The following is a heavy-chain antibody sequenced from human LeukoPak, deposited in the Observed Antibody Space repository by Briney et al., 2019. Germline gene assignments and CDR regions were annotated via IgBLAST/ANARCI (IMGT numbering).Heavy chain of an antibody. V-gene: IGHV3-7*01. CDR2: IKQDGSER. CDR1: GFTFSSYW. J-gene: IGHJ3*02. Sequence: GGSLRLSCAPSGFTFSSYWMNWVRQAPGKGLEWVANIKQDGSERYYVDSVKGRFTISRDNTKKSLYLQMNTLRAEDTAVYYCARDLAGPPQEAFDIWGQGTMVTVSS. CDR3: ARDLAGPPQEAFDI.